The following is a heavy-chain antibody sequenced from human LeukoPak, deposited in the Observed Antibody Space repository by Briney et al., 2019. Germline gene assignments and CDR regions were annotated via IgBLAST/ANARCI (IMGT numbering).Heavy chain of an antibody. CDR2: ISSSSSYI. CDR3: AREAPPEPDAFDI. V-gene: IGHV3-21*01. J-gene: IGHJ3*02. Sequence: GGSLRHSCAASGFTFSSYSMNWVRQAPGKGLEWVSSISSSSSYIYYADSVKGRFTISRDNAKNSLYLQMNSLRAEDTAVYYCAREAPPEPDAFDIWGQGTMVTVSS. CDR1: GFTFSSYS.